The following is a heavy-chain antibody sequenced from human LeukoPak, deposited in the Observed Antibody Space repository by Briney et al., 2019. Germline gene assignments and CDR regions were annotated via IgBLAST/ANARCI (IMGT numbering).Heavy chain of an antibody. CDR2: ISGSGGST. CDR1: GFTFDDYG. V-gene: IGHV3-23*01. D-gene: IGHD3-10*01. CDR3: AKCMGSGNYYYYYYGMDV. J-gene: IGHJ6*02. Sequence: PGGSLRLSCAASGFTFDDYGMSWVRQAPGKGLEWVSAISGSGGSTYYAGSVKGRFTISRDNSKNTLYLQMNSLRAEDTAVYYCAKCMGSGNYYYYYYGMDVWGQGTTVTVSS.